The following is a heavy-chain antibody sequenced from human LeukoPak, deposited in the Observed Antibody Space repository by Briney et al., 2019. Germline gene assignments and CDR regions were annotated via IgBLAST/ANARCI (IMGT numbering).Heavy chain of an antibody. V-gene: IGHV3-7*01. CDR1: GFTFSSYN. Sequence: GGSLRLSCAASGFTFSSYNMNWVRQAPGKGLEWVANIDEDGGEIYYVDSVKGRFTISRDNAKKSLFLQMNSLRVEDTSVYYCARVGTSSWYVWGQGTLVTVSS. CDR3: ARVGTSSWYV. CDR2: IDEDGGEI. D-gene: IGHD6-13*01. J-gene: IGHJ4*02.